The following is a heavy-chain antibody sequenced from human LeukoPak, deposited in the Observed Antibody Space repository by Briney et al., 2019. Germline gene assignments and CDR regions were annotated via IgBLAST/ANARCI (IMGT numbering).Heavy chain of an antibody. V-gene: IGHV3-23*01. CDR2: ISGSGGST. D-gene: IGHD1-26*01. CDR1: GFTFSSYA. CDR3: AKPREGGSYYGDAFDI. Sequence: TGGSLRLSCAASGFTFSSYAMSWVRQAPGKGLEWVSAISGSGGSTYYADSVKGRFTISRDNSKNTLYLQMNSLRAEDTAVYYCAKPREGGSYYGDAFDIWGQGTMVTVSS. J-gene: IGHJ3*02.